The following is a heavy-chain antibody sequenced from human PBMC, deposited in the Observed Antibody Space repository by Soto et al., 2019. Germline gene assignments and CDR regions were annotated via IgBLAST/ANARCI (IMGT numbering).Heavy chain of an antibody. CDR3: ARANNRWLQLWHFDP. CDR2: IIPIFGTV. Sequence: QVQLVQSGAEVKKPGSSVKVSCKASGGTFSNYPISWVRQAPGQGLEWMGGIIPIFGTVNYAQKFQGRVTITADKSTRTAYMELSRLRSEATAGYYCARANNRWLQLWHFDPWGRGTLVTVSS. CDR1: GGTFSNYP. J-gene: IGHJ2*01. V-gene: IGHV1-69*14. D-gene: IGHD5-12*01.